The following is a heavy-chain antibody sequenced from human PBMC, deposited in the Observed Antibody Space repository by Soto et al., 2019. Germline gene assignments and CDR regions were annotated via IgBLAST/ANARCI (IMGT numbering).Heavy chain of an antibody. D-gene: IGHD1-26*01. Sequence: ASVKVSCKASGCTFSSYAISWVRQAPGQGLEWMGGIIPIFGTANYAQKFQGRVTITADESTSTAYMELSSLRSEDTAVYYCAGVREVGATTYYYYGMDVWGQGTTVTVS. V-gene: IGHV1-69*13. CDR2: IIPIFGTA. J-gene: IGHJ6*01. CDR1: GCTFSSYA. CDR3: AGVREVGATTYYYYGMDV.